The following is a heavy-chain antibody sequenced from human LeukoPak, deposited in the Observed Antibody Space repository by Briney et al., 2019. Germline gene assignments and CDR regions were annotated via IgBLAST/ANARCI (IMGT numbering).Heavy chain of an antibody. D-gene: IGHD3-10*01. CDR2: IYYSGST. J-gene: IGHJ5*02. V-gene: IGHV4-39*01. Sequence: PSETLSLTCAVYGGSFSSYYWGWIRQPPGKGLEWIGSIYYSGSTYYNPSLKSRVTISVDTSKNQFSLKLSSVTAADTAVYYCARLWFGEFRNWFDPWGQGTLVTVSS. CDR3: ARLWFGEFRNWFDP. CDR1: GGSFSSYY.